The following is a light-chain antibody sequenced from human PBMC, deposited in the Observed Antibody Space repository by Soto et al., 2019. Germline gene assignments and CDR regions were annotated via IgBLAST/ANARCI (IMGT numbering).Light chain of an antibody. CDR2: KAS. J-gene: IGKJ2*01. CDR1: QSVSDW. V-gene: IGKV1-5*03. CDR3: QQYNTFSPYT. Sequence: DIQMTQSPSTLSASVGDRVTLTCRASQSVSDWLAWYQQKPGKAPKVLIYKASNLESGVPSRFSGSGSGTQFTLTISSLQPDVSATYYCQQYNTFSPYTFGQGTKLEIK.